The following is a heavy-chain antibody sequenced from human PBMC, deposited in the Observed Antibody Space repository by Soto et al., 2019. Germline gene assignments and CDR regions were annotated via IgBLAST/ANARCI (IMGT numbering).Heavy chain of an antibody. Sequence: SETLTLTCTVSGGSISSSSYYWGWIRQPPGKGLEWIGSIYYSGSTYYNPSLKSRVTISVDTSKNQFSLKLSSVTAADTAVYYCARHEERDNWLDPWGQGTLVTSPQ. CDR3: ARHEERDNWLDP. CDR1: GGSISSSSYY. CDR2: IYYSGST. J-gene: IGHJ5*02. V-gene: IGHV4-39*01. D-gene: IGHD1-1*01.